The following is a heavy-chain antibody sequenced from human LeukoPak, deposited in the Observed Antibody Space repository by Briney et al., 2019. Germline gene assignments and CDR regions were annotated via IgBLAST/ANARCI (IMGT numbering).Heavy chain of an antibody. V-gene: IGHV3-23*01. J-gene: IGHJ4*02. Sequence: GGSLRLSCAASGFTFSSYAMSWIRQAPGKGLEWVSGISGSGDNTYYADSVKGRFTISRDNSKNTLYVQVNSLGTGDTAAYYCAKGSYYDSSGSFYFDYWGQGTLVTVSS. CDR2: ISGSGDNT. CDR1: GFTFSSYA. CDR3: AKGSYYDSSGSFYFDY. D-gene: IGHD3-22*01.